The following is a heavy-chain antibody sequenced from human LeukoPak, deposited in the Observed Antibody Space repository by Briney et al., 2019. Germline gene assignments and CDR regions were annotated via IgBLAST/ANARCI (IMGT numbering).Heavy chain of an antibody. CDR3: AKAQWLRLT. D-gene: IGHD5-12*01. CDR1: GFTFSSHA. Sequence: GGSLRLSCAASGFTFSSHAMSWVRQAPGKGLEWVSAISGSGGRAYYADSVKGRFTISRDNSKDTLYLQMNSLRAEDTAVYYCAKAQWLRLTWGQGTLVTVSS. V-gene: IGHV3-23*01. J-gene: IGHJ4*02. CDR2: ISGSGGRA.